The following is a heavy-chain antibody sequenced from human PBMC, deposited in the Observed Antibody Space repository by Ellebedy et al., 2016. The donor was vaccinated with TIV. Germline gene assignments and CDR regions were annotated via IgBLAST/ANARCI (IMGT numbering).Heavy chain of an antibody. D-gene: IGHD2-2*02. CDR3: ASYDCSSTSCYTRAFDI. Sequence: ASVKVSCXASGYTFIDYYIHWVRQAPGQGLEWMGWINPNSGGTKYAQKFQGRVTMTRDTSISTAYMELSRLRSDDTAVYYCASYDCSSTSCYTRAFDIWGQGTMVTVSS. CDR1: GYTFIDYY. V-gene: IGHV1-2*02. J-gene: IGHJ3*02. CDR2: INPNSGGT.